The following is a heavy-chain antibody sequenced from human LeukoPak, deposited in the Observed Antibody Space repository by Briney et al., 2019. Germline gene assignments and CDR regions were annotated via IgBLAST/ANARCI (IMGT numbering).Heavy chain of an antibody. CDR3: ARDLYGDYSFGY. D-gene: IGHD4-17*01. V-gene: IGHV3-21*01. CDR1: GFTFTSYS. CDR2: ISSSITYI. Sequence: GGSLRLSCAASGFTFTSYSMNWVRQAPGKGLEWVSSISSSITYIYYADSVKGRFTISRDNARNSLYLQMNSLRAEDTAVYYCARDLYGDYSFGYWGQGTLVTVSS. J-gene: IGHJ4*02.